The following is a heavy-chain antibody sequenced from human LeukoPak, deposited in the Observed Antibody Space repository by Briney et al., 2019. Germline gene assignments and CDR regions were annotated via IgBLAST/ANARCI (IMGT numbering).Heavy chain of an antibody. V-gene: IGHV3-66*04. J-gene: IGHJ4*02. CDR2: VYSGGKT. CDR1: GFTVSRSY. CDR3: ARRAYRSSSGY. D-gene: IGHD6-6*01. Sequence: GGSLRLSCAATGFTVSRSYMSWVRQAPGKGLEWVSVVYSGGKTYYADSVKGRFSISRDNSKNMVYLQMNSLRAEDTAVYYCARRAYRSSSGYWGQGTLVTVSS.